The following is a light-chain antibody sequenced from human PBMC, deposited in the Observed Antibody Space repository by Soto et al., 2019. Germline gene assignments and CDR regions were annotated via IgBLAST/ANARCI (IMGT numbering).Light chain of an antibody. CDR2: DAS. CDR1: QSISSR. Sequence: DIPMTQSPSTLSASVGDIVTITCRASQSISSRLAWYQQKPGQAPKLLIYDASSLASGVPSRFSGSGSGTEFTLTISSLQSDDFATYYCQQYNSYPPITFGQGKQLEIK. CDR3: QQYNSYPPIT. J-gene: IGKJ5*01. V-gene: IGKV1-5*01.